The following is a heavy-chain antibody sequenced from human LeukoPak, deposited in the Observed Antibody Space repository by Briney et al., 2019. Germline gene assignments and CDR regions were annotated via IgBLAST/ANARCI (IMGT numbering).Heavy chain of an antibody. CDR2: ISWNSGDL. CDR3: AKDMHTAMVSAFDY. CDR1: GFTFDDYA. D-gene: IGHD5-18*01. J-gene: IGHJ4*02. V-gene: IGHV3-9*01. Sequence: GGSLRLSCVASGFTFDDYAMHWVRQAPGKGLEWVSGISWNSGDLGYADSVKGRFTISRDNAKKSLYLQMTSLRVEDTALYYCAKDMHTAMVSAFDYWGQGTLVTVSS.